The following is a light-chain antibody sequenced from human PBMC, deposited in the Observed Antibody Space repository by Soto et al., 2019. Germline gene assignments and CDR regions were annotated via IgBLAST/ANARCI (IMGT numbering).Light chain of an antibody. CDR1: SSDVGGYNY. J-gene: IGLJ1*01. V-gene: IGLV2-8*01. CDR2: DVS. CDR3: AAWDDSLSGCYV. Sequence: QSVLTQPPSASGSPGQSVAISCTGTSSDVGGYNYVSWYQQHPGKAPKLIIYDVSKRPSGVPDRFSGSKSGTSASLAISGLRSEDEADYYCAAWDDSLSGCYVFGTGTKVTVL.